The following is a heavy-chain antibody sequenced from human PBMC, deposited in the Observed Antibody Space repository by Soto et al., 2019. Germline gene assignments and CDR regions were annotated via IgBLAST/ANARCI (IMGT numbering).Heavy chain of an antibody. CDR2: INPSGGST. CDR1: GYTFTSYY. D-gene: IGHD2-2*01. CDR3: AALFRYCSSTSCFYGMDV. V-gene: IGHV1-46*01. Sequence: ASVNVSCKASGYTFTSYYMHWVRQAPGQGLEWMGIINPSGGSTSYAQKFQGRVTMTRDTSTSTVYMELSSLRSEDTAVYYCAALFRYCSSTSCFYGMDVWGHGTTVTVS. J-gene: IGHJ6*02.